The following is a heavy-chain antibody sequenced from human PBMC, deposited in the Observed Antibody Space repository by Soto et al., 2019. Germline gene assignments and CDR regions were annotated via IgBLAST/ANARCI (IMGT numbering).Heavy chain of an antibody. D-gene: IGHD2-2*01. V-gene: IGHV1-18*01. Sequence: QVQLVQSGAEVKKPGASVKVSCKASGYTFTSYGISWVRQAPGQGLEWMGWISAYNGNTNYAQKLQGRVTMTTDTSTSTAYMELRSLRSDDTAVYYCAGDRSCSSTSCSGWFDPWGQGTLVTVSS. CDR3: AGDRSCSSTSCSGWFDP. J-gene: IGHJ5*02. CDR1: GYTFTSYG. CDR2: ISAYNGNT.